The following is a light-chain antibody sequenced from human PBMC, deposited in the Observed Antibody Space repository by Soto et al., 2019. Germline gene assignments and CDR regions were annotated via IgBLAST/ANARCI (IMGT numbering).Light chain of an antibody. CDR2: SAS. J-gene: IGKJ3*01. CDR1: QVISNY. V-gene: IGKV1-27*01. Sequence: DIQMTQSPSSLSASVGDRVTITCRASQVISNYLACYQQKPGKVPKLLIYSASTLQSWFPSRFSGSVTGTDFTLTISSLKPEDVATYYCQKYNSAPRTFGPGPKVDIK. CDR3: QKYNSAPRT.